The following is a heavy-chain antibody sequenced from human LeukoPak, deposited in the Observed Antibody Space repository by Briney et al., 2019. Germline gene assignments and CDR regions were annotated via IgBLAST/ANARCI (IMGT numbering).Heavy chain of an antibody. V-gene: IGHV1-18*01. CDR3: ARGLQLWPIGMDV. D-gene: IGHD5-18*01. J-gene: IGHJ6*02. CDR2: ISAYNGKT. CDR1: GYTFTSYG. Sequence: GESLKISCKASGYTFTSYGITWVRQAPGQGLEWMGWISAYNGKTNYAQKLQGRVTMTTDTSTSTAYMELRSLRSDDTAVYYCARGLQLWPIGMDVWGQGTTVTVSS.